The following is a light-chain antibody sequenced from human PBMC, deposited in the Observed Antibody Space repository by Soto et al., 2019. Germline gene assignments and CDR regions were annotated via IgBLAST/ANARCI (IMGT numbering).Light chain of an antibody. CDR1: QGISTC. J-gene: IGKJ4*01. V-gene: IGKV1-9*01. CDR2: AAS. Sequence: DVQLTQSPSFLSASVGDGVTSTCRVSQGISTCLARYQQKPGKAPKLLIYAASILQSGVPSRFRGSGSGTDFTLTISRLQPEDFATYYCQQSYSTPTLTFGGGTKVDIK. CDR3: QQSYSTPTLT.